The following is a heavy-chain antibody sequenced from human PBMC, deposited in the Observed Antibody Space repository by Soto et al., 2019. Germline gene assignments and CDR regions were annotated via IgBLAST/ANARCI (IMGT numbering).Heavy chain of an antibody. D-gene: IGHD5-18*01. CDR2: IYHSGST. CDR3: ARDGGQSYGRVGWFDP. CDR1: GYSISSGYY. J-gene: IGHJ5*02. Sequence: ESLSLTCAVSGYSISSGYYWGWIRQPPGKGLEWIGSIYHSGSTYYNPSLKSRVTISVDTSKNQFSLKLSSVTAADTAVYYCARDGGQSYGRVGWFDPWGQGTLVTVSS. V-gene: IGHV4-38-2*02.